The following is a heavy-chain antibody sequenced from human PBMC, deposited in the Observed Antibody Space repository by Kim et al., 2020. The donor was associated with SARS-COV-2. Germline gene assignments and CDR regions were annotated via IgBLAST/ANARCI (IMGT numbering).Heavy chain of an antibody. D-gene: IGHD4-17*01. Sequence: SVKGRFTISRDNSKDTVFLQMNSVRAEDTAVYYCAKLGSGTVKDYYGMDVWGQGTTVTVSS. V-gene: IGHV3-30*02. J-gene: IGHJ6*02. CDR3: AKLGSGTVKDYYGMDV.